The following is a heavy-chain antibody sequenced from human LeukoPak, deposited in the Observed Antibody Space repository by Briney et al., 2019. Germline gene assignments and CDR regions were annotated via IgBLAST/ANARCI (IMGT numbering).Heavy chain of an antibody. CDR2: IRNKANSYAT. J-gene: IGHJ4*02. D-gene: IGHD2-15*01. V-gene: IGHV3-73*01. CDR3: SRQILSCSGGCYVDD. CDR1: GFSFSGSA. Sequence: GGSLKLSCAASGFSFSGSAMHWVRQASGKGLEWVGRIRNKANSYATAYAASVKGRFTISRDDSKNTAYLQMNSLKTEDTAVYDCSRQILSCSGGCYVDDWGQGTLVTVSS.